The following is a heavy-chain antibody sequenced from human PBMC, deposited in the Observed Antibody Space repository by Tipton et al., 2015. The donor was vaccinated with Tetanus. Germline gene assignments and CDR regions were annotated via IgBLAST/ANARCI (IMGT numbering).Heavy chain of an antibody. Sequence: LRLSCTVSGGSISSSSYYWGWIRQPPGKGLEWIGSIYYSGSTYYNPSLKSRVTISVDTSKNQFSLKLSSVTAADTAVYYCARLPRFLLWFGEYDSIDYWGQGTLVTVSS. CDR2: IYYSGST. D-gene: IGHD3-10*01. V-gene: IGHV4-39*01. CDR1: GGSISSSSYY. J-gene: IGHJ4*02. CDR3: ARLPRFLLWFGEYDSIDY.